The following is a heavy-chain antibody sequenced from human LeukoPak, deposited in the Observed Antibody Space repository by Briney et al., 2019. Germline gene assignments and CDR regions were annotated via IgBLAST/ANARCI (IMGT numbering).Heavy chain of an antibody. D-gene: IGHD3-16*01. J-gene: IGHJ1*01. CDR2: IIPIFGTA. Sequence: SVKVSCKASVGSFRTYPISWLRQAPGRGLEGIGRIIPIFGTANYAQTFQDRVTITADESTGTAYMELSSLRPDDTAVYYCAGGGSGEYFQHWGQGTLVTVSS. V-gene: IGHV1-69*13. CDR1: VGSFRTYP. CDR3: AGGGSGEYFQH.